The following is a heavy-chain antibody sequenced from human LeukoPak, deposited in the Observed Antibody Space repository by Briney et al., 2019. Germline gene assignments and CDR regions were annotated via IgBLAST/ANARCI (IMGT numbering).Heavy chain of an antibody. CDR1: GYTFTSYG. J-gene: IGHJ6*02. Sequence: ASVKVSFKASGYTFTSYGISWVRQAPGQGLEWMGWISAYNGNTNYAQKLQGRVTMTTDTSTSTAYMELRSLRSDDTAVHYCASDNYDRLNYYYYYGMDVWGQGTTVTVSS. D-gene: IGHD3-9*01. CDR3: ASDNYDRLNYYYYYGMDV. V-gene: IGHV1-18*01. CDR2: ISAYNGNT.